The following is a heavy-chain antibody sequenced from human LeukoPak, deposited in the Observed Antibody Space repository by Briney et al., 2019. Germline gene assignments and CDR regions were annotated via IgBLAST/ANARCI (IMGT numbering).Heavy chain of an antibody. CDR3: ARDRGPSYGTYYFDY. Sequence: SETLSLTCTVSGGSINTYYWSWLRQPPGKGLEWIGYISYSGSTNYNPSLKGRVTISVDTSKNQFSLKLSSVTAADTAVYYCARDRGPSYGTYYFDYWGQGTLVTVSS. J-gene: IGHJ4*02. V-gene: IGHV4-59*01. CDR1: GGSINTYY. D-gene: IGHD5-18*01. CDR2: ISYSGST.